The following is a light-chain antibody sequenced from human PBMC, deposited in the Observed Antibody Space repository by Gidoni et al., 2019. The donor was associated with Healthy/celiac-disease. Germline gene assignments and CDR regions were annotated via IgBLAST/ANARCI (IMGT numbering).Light chain of an antibody. V-gene: IGLV3-1*01. CDR3: QAWDSTYVV. CDR1: KLGDKY. CDR2: QDS. Sequence: SYELTHPPSVSLSPGQTASITCSGDKLGDKYACWYQQKPGQSPVLVIYQDSKRPSGIPERFSGSNSGNTATLTISGTQAMDEADYYCQAWDSTYVVFGGGTKLTVL. J-gene: IGLJ2*01.